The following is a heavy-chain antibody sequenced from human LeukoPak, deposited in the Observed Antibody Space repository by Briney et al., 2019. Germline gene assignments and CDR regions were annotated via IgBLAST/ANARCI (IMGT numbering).Heavy chain of an antibody. CDR2: ISSSGSTI. V-gene: IGHV3-11*01. D-gene: IGHD3-10*01. CDR1: GFTFSDYY. Sequence: GGSLRLSCAASGFTFSDYYMSWIRQAPGKGLEWVSYISSSGSTIYYADSVKGRFTISRDNAKNSLYLQMNSLRAEDTAVYYCAREDITMVRGVVYYYYGMDVWGQGTTVTVSS. CDR3: AREDITMVRGVVYYYYGMDV. J-gene: IGHJ6*02.